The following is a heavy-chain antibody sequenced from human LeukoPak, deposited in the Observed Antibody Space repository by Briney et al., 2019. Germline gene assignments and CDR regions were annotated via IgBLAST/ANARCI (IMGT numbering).Heavy chain of an antibody. CDR2: INPSGGST. Sequence: ASVKVSCKASGYTFTSYYMHWVRQAPGQGLEWMGIINPSGGSTSYAQKFQGRVTMTRDMSTSTVYMELSSLRSEDTAVYYCARDVDYYDSSGYLGSGAFDIWGQGTMVTVSS. D-gene: IGHD3-22*01. CDR1: GYTFTSYY. V-gene: IGHV1-46*01. J-gene: IGHJ3*02. CDR3: ARDVDYYDSSGYLGSGAFDI.